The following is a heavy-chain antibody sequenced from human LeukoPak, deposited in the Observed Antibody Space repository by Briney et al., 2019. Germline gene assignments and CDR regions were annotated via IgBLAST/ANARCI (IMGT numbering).Heavy chain of an antibody. J-gene: IGHJ4*02. CDR1: GFTFSSYG. D-gene: IGHD2-15*01. CDR2: IRHDGTNK. CDR3: VTDPGYCSSGSCYTFDQ. Sequence: PGGSLRLSCAASGFTFSSYGMHWVRRAPGKGLEWVAFIRHDGTNKYHADSVKGRFTISRDNSKNTLFLVMKSLTPEDTAMYYCVTDPGYCSSGSCYTFDQWGQGILVTVSP. V-gene: IGHV3-30*02.